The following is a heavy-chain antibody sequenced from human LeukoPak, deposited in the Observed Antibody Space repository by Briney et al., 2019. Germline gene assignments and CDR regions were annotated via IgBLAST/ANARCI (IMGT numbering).Heavy chain of an antibody. CDR1: GGSFSGYY. CDR3: ARGLTAACDY. D-gene: IGHD1-14*01. V-gene: IGHV4-34*01. CDR2: INHSGST. Sequence: SETLSLTCAVYGGSFSGYYWSWIRQPPGKGLEWIGEINHSGSTNYNPSLKSRVTISVDTSKNQFSLKLSSVTAADTAVYYCARGLTAACDYWGQGTLVTVPS. J-gene: IGHJ4*02.